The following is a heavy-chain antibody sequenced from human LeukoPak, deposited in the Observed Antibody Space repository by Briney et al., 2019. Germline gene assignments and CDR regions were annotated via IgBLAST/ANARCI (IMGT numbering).Heavy chain of an antibody. D-gene: IGHD2-8*01. Sequence: GGSLRLSCATSGFRFDDYGMHWVRQAPGKGLEWVSGITWNSDNIDYADSVRGRFTISRDNAKSSLFLQMNSLRAEDTAVYYCARGALHMYYLDNWGQGTLVTVSS. CDR2: ITWNSDNI. J-gene: IGHJ4*02. CDR3: ARGALHMYYLDN. CDR1: GFRFDDYG. V-gene: IGHV3-9*01.